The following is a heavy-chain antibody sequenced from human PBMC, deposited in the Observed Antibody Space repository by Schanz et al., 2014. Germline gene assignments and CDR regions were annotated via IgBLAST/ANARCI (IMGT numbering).Heavy chain of an antibody. CDR3: AKDFFIGVARGVIISHDAIDI. V-gene: IGHV3-30*18. J-gene: IGHJ3*02. CDR1: GFTFSSYG. D-gene: IGHD3-10*01. CDR2: ISYDGSSK. Sequence: QVQLVESGGGVVQPGRSRRLSCEASGFTFSSYGMHWVRQAPGKGLEWVALISYDGSSKNHADSVQGRFTISRDNSKNALYLQMDSLRAEDTAVYYCAKDFFIGVARGVIISHDAIDIWGQGTKVTVSA.